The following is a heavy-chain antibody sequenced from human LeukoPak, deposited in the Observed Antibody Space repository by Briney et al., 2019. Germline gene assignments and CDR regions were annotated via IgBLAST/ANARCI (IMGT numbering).Heavy chain of an antibody. V-gene: IGHV3-30-3*01. D-gene: IGHD3-22*01. Sequence: GGSLRLSGAASGFTFSSYAMNWVRQAPGKGLEGGAVISYDGSNKYYADSVKGRFTISRDNAKNSLYLQMNSLRAEDTAVYYCARDLAERGYDSSWGMDVWGQGTTVTVSS. CDR3: ARDLAERGYDSSWGMDV. CDR1: GFTFSSYA. J-gene: IGHJ6*02. CDR2: ISYDGSNK.